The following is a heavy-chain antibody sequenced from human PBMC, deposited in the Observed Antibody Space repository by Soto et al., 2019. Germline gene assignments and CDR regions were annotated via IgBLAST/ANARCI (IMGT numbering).Heavy chain of an antibody. CDR3: SRHQLGMVAEDS. CDR2: IDPLDSHT. CDR1: GYIRNTDW. Sequence: PGESLKISCKASGYIRNTDWISWVRQKPGKGLEWMGRIDPLDSHTKYSPSFEGRVNISADRSIATAYLHWTSLETSDTAIYYCSRHQLGMVAEDSWAHGTLATVS. V-gene: IGHV5-10-1*01. D-gene: IGHD7-27*01. J-gene: IGHJ5*01.